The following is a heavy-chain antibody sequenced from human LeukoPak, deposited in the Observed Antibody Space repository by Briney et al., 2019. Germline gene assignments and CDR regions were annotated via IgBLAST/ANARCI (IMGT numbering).Heavy chain of an antibody. J-gene: IGHJ4*02. CDR2: ISSSGSTI. D-gene: IGHD6-19*01. V-gene: IGHV3-48*03. CDR1: GFTFSSYE. Sequence: GGSLRLSCAASGFTFSSYEMNWVRQAPGKGLEWVSYISSSGSTIYYADSVKGRFTISRDNAKNPLYLQMNSLRAEDTAVYYCARDHSSGWSYYFDYWGQGTLVTVSS. CDR3: ARDHSSGWSYYFDY.